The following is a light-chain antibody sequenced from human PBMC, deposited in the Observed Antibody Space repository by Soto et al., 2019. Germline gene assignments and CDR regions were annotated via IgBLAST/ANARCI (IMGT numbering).Light chain of an antibody. CDR1: QSISSY. Sequence: EIVLTQSPATLSLSPGERATLSCRASQSISSYLAWYQQKPDQAPRLLIYDASNRATGIPARFSGSGSGTDFTLTISSIEPEDCAVYYCHQRSTWPFTFGPGTKVDIK. CDR3: HQRSTWPFT. J-gene: IGKJ3*01. CDR2: DAS. V-gene: IGKV3-11*01.